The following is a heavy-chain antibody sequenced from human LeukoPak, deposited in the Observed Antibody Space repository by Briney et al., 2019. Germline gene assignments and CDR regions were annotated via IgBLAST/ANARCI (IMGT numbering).Heavy chain of an antibody. D-gene: IGHD1-26*01. CDR3: ARQVGLGYFDY. J-gene: IGHJ4*02. CDR1: GGSISSSSYY. V-gene: IGHV4-39*01. Sequence: PSETLSLTCTVSGGSISSSSYYWGWIRQPPGKGLEWIGSIYYSGSTYYNPSLKSRVTISVDTSKNQFSLKLSSVTAADTAVYYCARQVGLGYFDYWGQGTLVTVSS. CDR2: IYYSGST.